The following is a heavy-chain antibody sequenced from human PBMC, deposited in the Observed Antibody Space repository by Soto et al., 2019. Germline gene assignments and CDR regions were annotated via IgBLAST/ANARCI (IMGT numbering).Heavy chain of an antibody. V-gene: IGHV1-18*01. CDR2: ISAYNGNT. J-gene: IGHJ4*02. D-gene: IGHD5-12*01. Sequence: GASVKVSCKASGYTFTSYGISWVRQAPGQGLEWMGWISAYNGNTNYAQKLQGRVTVTTDTSTSTAYMELRSLRSDDTAVYYCARDHSGYDEYYFDYWGQGTLVTVSS. CDR1: GYTFTSYG. CDR3: ARDHSGYDEYYFDY.